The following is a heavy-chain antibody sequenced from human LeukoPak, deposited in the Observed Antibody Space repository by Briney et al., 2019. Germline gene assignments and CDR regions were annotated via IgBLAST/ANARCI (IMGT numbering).Heavy chain of an antibody. CDR2: IYYSGST. Sequence: KPSETVSLTCTVSGGSISSYYWSWIRQPPGKGLEWIGYIYYSGSTNYNPSLKSRVTISVDTSKNQFSLKLSSVTAADTAVYYCARGGILTRPRDAFDIWGQGTMVTVSS. J-gene: IGHJ3*02. D-gene: IGHD6-13*01. V-gene: IGHV4-59*08. CDR1: GGSISSYY. CDR3: ARGGILTRPRDAFDI.